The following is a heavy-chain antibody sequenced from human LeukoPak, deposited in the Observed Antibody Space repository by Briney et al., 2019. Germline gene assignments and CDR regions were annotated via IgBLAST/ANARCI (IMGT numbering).Heavy chain of an antibody. CDR2: INIDGSIT. CDR1: ALTLVHFW. CDR3: TRDGMNSGGGDH. Sequence: GGSLMLSCEVSALTLVHFWMHWVRQPPGKGLVWVSRINIDGSITTYADSVKGPFTVSRHNSKNTLFLQMNSLRGDDTAVYYCTRDGMNSGGGDHWGQGALVTVSS. V-gene: IGHV3-74*01. D-gene: IGHD6-19*01. J-gene: IGHJ4*02.